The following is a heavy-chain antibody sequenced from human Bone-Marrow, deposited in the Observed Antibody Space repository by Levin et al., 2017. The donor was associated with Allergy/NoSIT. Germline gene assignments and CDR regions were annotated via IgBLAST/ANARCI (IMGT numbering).Heavy chain of an antibody. V-gene: IGHV3-53*01. J-gene: IGHJ4*02. CDR3: ARNIPVTDLGF. Sequence: GESLKISCAASGLTVSNHYMSWVRQAPGKGLEWVALIYSGGDTYYADSVKGRFTISRDSSKNTLYLQMNSLRTEDTAVYHCARNIPVTDLGFWGRGTLVTVSS. CDR1: GLTVSNHY. CDR2: IYSGGDT. D-gene: IGHD1-14*01.